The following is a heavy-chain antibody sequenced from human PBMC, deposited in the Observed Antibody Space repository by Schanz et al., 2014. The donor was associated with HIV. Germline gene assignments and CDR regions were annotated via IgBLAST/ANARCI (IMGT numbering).Heavy chain of an antibody. D-gene: IGHD6-6*01. V-gene: IGHV1-8*01. J-gene: IGHJ5*02. CDR3: ARARAKIEGRPVGNWFDP. CDR2: MNPNSGHT. CDR1: GYTFSSYD. Sequence: QVRLVQSGAGVKKPGASVKVSCKASGYTFSSYDINWVRQATGQGLEWMGWMNPNSGHTGYAQKFQGRVDMTRTTSISTAYMELRGLTSEDTAVYFCARARAKIEGRPVGNWFDPWGQGTLVTVSS.